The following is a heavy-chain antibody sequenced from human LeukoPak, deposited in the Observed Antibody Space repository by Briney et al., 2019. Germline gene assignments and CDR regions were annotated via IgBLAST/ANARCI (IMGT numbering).Heavy chain of an antibody. CDR3: AREAGYSSSWVDY. CDR1: GFTFSTYA. V-gene: IGHV3-23*01. Sequence: PGGSLRLSCAASGFTFSTYAMSWVRQAPGKGLEWVSAVSGDGGTIYYADSVKGRFTISRDNAKNSLYLQMNSLRAEDTAVYYCAREAGYSSSWVDYWGQGTLVTVSS. CDR2: VSGDGGTI. D-gene: IGHD6-13*01. J-gene: IGHJ4*02.